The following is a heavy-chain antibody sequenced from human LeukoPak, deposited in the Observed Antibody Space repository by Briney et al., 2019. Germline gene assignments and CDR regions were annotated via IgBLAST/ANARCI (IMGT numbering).Heavy chain of an antibody. V-gene: IGHV1-2*02. CDR1: GYTFTGYY. CDR2: INPNSGGT. Sequence: GASVKVSCKASGYTFTGYYMHWVRQAPGQGLEWMGWINPNSGGTNYAQKFQGRVTMTRDTSIRTAYMELSRLRSDDTAVYYCARDYCSSASCYSDYWGQGTLVAVSS. D-gene: IGHD2-2*01. CDR3: ARDYCSSASCYSDY. J-gene: IGHJ4*02.